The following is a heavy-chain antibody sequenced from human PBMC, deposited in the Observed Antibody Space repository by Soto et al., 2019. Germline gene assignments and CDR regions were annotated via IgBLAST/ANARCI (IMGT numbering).Heavy chain of an antibody. CDR1: GFTFISYA. D-gene: IGHD6-19*01. J-gene: IGHJ4*02. CDR3: AKGTHSSGGY. Sequence: GGSLRLSCAASGFTFISYAMSWVRQAPGKGLEWVSTISGSGGSTYYADSVEGQFTISRDNYKNTLYLQMNSLRAEDTAVYYCAKGTHSSGGYWGQGTLVTVSS. V-gene: IGHV3-23*01. CDR2: ISGSGGST.